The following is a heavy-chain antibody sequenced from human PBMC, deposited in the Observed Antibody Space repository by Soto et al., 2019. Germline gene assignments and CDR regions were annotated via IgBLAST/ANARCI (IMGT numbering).Heavy chain of an antibody. CDR2: ISSNGGST. CDR1: GFTFSSYA. Sequence: GGSLRLSCAASGFTFSSYAMHWVRQAPGKGLEYVSAISSNGGSTYYANSVKGRFTISRDNSKNTLYLQMGSLRAEDMAVYYCATASTGTSVGAFDIWGQGTMVTVSS. V-gene: IGHV3-64*01. CDR3: ATASTGTSVGAFDI. J-gene: IGHJ3*02. D-gene: IGHD1-7*01.